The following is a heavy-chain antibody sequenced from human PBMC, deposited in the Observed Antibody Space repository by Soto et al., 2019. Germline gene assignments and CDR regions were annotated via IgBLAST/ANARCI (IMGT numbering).Heavy chain of an antibody. CDR2: IITSFGTT. D-gene: IGHD2-21*02. J-gene: IGHJ2*01. Sequence: QVQLVQSGAEVKKPGSSVKVSCKASGGTINSYAVSWVRQAPGQGLEWMGGIITSFGTTNYAQKFQGRLTITADKSTNTASMELSSLRSDDTAVYYRARSLVVTAKVGYFDLWGRGTLVTVSS. CDR1: GGTINSYA. CDR3: ARSLVVTAKVGYFDL. V-gene: IGHV1-69*06.